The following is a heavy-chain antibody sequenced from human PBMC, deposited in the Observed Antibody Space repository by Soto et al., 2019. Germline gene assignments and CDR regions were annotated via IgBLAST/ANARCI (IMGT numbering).Heavy chain of an antibody. CDR3: AREAAGRSDFERSGDFDF. Sequence: VQLVQSRAEVKKPGASVKDSCKASGYFFTSYSMHWVRQAPRQGLEWMGVINPSVGSTCHAQKFQGIVTMTRDTDTSLVYLEWSILRSEDTAVYYCAREAAGRSDFERSGDFDFWGQGTLVIVSS. CDR1: GYFFTSYS. CDR2: INPSVGST. D-gene: IGHD3-22*01. V-gene: IGHV1-46*01. J-gene: IGHJ4*02.